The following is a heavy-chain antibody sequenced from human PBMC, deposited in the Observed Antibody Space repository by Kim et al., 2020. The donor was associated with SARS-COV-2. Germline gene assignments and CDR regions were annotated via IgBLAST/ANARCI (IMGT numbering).Heavy chain of an antibody. CDR3: ARAKTVVPAAQPPRAPYYYGMDV. V-gene: IGHV4-34*01. D-gene: IGHD2-2*01. CDR1: GGSFSGYY. Sequence: SETLSLTCAVYGGSFSGYYWSWIRQPPGKGLEWIGEINHSGSTNYNPSLKSRVTISVDTSKNQFSLKLSSVTAADTAVYYCARAKTVVPAAQPPRAPYYYGMDVWGQGTTVTVSS. J-gene: IGHJ6*02. CDR2: INHSGST.